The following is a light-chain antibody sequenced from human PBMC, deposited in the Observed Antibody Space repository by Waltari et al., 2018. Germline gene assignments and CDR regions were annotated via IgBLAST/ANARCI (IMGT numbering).Light chain of an antibody. J-gene: IGKJ1*01. V-gene: IGKV1-39*01. CDR1: QSISTY. CDR2: AAS. CDR3: QQSYSTPRT. Sequence: DIQMTQSPSSLSASLGDRVTITCRAGQSISTYLNWYQQTPGKAPKPLIYAASSLQTGVPSRFSGSGSGTDFTLTISSLQPEGFATYYCQQSYSTPRTFGQGTKVEIK.